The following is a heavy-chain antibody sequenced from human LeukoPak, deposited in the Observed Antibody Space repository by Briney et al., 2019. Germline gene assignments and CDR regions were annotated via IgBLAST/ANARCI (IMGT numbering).Heavy chain of an antibody. D-gene: IGHD3-10*02. CDR2: ISSRGRTM. J-gene: IGHJ6*04. CDR1: GFTFSNYE. V-gene: IGHV3-48*03. Sequence: GSLRLSCAASGFTFSNYEMNWVRQAPGKGLEWVSYISSRGRTMYYADTVKGRFTISRDNAKNSLYLQMNSLRAEDTAVYYCAELGITMIGGVWGKGTTVTISS. CDR3: AELGITMIGGV.